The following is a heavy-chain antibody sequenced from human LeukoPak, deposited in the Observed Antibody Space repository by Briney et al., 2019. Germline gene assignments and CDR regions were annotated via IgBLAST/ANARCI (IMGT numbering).Heavy chain of an antibody. Sequence: GGSLRLSCAASGFNFNNYEMKWVRQAPGKGLEWVSYISSGGTTYNADSVKGRFTVSRDNTKNSLYLQMNSLRVDDTAVYYCARDRPGNYFDYWGQGTLVTVSS. CDR1: GFNFNNYE. J-gene: IGHJ4*02. D-gene: IGHD1-14*01. CDR2: ISSGGTT. V-gene: IGHV3-48*03. CDR3: ARDRPGNYFDY.